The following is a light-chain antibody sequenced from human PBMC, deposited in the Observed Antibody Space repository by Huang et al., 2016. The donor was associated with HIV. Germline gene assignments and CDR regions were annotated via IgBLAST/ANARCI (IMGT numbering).Light chain of an antibody. V-gene: IGKV3-11*01. J-gene: IGKJ3*01. CDR3: QRRDNYFT. CDR1: QSVRTY. CDR2: DTF. Sequence: IVLTQSPATLSLSPGESATLSCRASQSVRTYLAWYQQKPGQAPRLLNQDTFVRASGIPARFSGSGSGTDFTLTISSLEPEDFAVYYCQRRDNYFTFGPGTKVDV.